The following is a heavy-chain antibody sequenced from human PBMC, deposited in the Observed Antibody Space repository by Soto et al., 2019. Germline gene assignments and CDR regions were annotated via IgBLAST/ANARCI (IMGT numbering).Heavy chain of an antibody. Sequence: PSGTLSLTCIVSGGSVYSNGHYWGWIRQPPGKGLEWIGSIDNNGVTNYNSSLKSRVTISRDTSKNQFSLRLTSVTAADTAVYYCGKILVGATGHTDADSWGPGTLVTVSS. CDR2: IDNNGVT. V-gene: IGHV4-39*01. CDR1: GGSVYSNGHY. J-gene: IGHJ4*02. D-gene: IGHD2-15*01. CDR3: GKILVGATGHTDADS.